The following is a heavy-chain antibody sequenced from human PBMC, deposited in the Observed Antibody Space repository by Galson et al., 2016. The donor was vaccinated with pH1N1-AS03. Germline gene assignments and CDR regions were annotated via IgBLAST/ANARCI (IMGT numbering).Heavy chain of an antibody. CDR2: ISYHGNNK. J-gene: IGHJ3*01. D-gene: IGHD1-26*01. CDR3: ARETIRAGDFDL. CDR1: GFTFSSHS. Sequence: SLRLSCAASGFTFSSHSMHWARQAPDEGLEWVAGISYHGNNKFYAHSVKGRFTISRDSLQNTLDLQMNSLSAEDSAVYFCARETIRAGDFDLWGRGTVVTVSS. V-gene: IGHV3-30-3*01.